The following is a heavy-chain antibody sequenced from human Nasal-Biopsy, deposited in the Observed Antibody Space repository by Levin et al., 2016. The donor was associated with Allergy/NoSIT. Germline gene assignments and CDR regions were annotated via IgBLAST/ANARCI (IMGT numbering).Heavy chain of an antibody. D-gene: IGHD6-19*01. J-gene: IGHJ4*02. CDR3: ARSMHRFTRGWVVEY. V-gene: IGHV3-30*04. CDR1: GFTFNRHS. CDR2: ISYDGTTK. Sequence: GSLRLSCVASGFTFNRHSMHWVRQAPGKGLEWMAVISYDGTTKHYAESLQGRFTVSRDNSKSTLYVDMSSLRTEDTATYYCARSMHRFTRGWVVEYWGQGALV.